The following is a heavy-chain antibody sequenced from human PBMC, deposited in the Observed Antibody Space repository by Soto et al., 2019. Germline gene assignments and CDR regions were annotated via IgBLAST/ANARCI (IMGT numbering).Heavy chain of an antibody. CDR3: ARDRNPLNYGSGSYPDDAFDI. V-gene: IGHV4-4*07. J-gene: IGHJ3*02. CDR1: GGSISSYY. D-gene: IGHD3-10*01. CDR2: IYTSGST. Sequence: XGTLSLTCTVSGGSISSYYWSWIRQPSGKGLEWIGRIYTSGSTNYNPSLKSRVTMSVDTSKNQFSLKLSSVTAADTAVYYCARDRNPLNYGSGSYPDDAFDIWGQGTMVIVSS.